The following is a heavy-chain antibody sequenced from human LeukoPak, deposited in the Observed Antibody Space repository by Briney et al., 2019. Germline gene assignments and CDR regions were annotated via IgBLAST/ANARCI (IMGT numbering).Heavy chain of an antibody. J-gene: IGHJ4*02. Sequence: GESLKISCKGSGYSFTSYWIGWVRQMPGKGLEWMWIIYPGDSDTRYSPSFQGQVTISADKSTSTTYLQWSSLKASDTAMYYCARQCYYDSSGYYDLCYWGQGTLVTVSS. CDR3: ARQCYYDSSGYYDLCY. CDR1: GYSFTSYW. D-gene: IGHD3-22*01. CDR2: IYPGDSDT. V-gene: IGHV5-51*01.